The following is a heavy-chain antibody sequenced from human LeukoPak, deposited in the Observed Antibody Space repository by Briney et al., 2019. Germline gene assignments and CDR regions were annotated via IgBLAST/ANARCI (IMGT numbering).Heavy chain of an antibody. CDR2: ISNSSYI. CDR3: AREKDQLHNIDAFDI. J-gene: IGHJ3*02. Sequence: GGSLRLSCAASGFTFSSYSMNWVRQAPGKGLESVSSISNSSYIYYADSVKGRFTISRDNAKNSLYLQMNSLRAEDTAVYYCAREKDQLHNIDAFDIWGQGTMVTVSS. CDR1: GFTFSSYS. V-gene: IGHV3-21*01. D-gene: IGHD2-2*01.